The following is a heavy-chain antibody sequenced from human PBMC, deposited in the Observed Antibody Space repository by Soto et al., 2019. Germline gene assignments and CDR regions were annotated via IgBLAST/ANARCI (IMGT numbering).Heavy chain of an antibody. J-gene: IGHJ6*02. D-gene: IGHD3-3*01. V-gene: IGHV1-69*01. Sequence: QVQLVQSGAEVKKPGSSVKVSCKASGGTFSSYAISWVRQAPGQGLEWMGGIIPIFGTANYAQKFQGRVRITADESTSTAYMELSSLRSEDTAVYYCATRILEWLLYNSIRYYYYGMDVWGQGTTVTVSS. CDR2: IIPIFGTA. CDR1: GGTFSSYA. CDR3: ATRILEWLLYNSIRYYYYGMDV.